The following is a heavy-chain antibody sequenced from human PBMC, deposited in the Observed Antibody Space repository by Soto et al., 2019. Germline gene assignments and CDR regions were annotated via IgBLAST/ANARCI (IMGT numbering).Heavy chain of an antibody. CDR1: GGTFSSYA. V-gene: IGHV1-69*01. J-gene: IGHJ6*02. CDR2: IIPIFGTA. Sequence: QVQLVQSGAEVKKPGSSVKVSCKASGGTFSSYAISWVRQAPGQGLEWMGGIIPIFGTANYAQKFQGRVTITAAESTSTAYMELSSLRSEDTAVYYCAGEVGATENYYYYGMDVWGQGTTVTVSS. D-gene: IGHD1-26*01. CDR3: AGEVGATENYYYYGMDV.